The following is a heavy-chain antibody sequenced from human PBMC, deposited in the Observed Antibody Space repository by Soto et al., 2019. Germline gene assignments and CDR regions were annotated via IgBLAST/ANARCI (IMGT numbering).Heavy chain of an antibody. CDR2: ISSGSSYI. V-gene: IGHV3-21*01. J-gene: IGHJ3*02. CDR3: ARDPWGRWTFDI. CDR1: GFIFSSYS. D-gene: IGHD1-26*01. Sequence: GGSLRLSCAASGFIFSSYSMNWVRQAPGKGLEWVSSISSGSSYIYQADLVKGRFTISRDNAKNSLYLQMNSLRAEDTAVYYCARDPWGRWTFDIWGQGTMVTVSS.